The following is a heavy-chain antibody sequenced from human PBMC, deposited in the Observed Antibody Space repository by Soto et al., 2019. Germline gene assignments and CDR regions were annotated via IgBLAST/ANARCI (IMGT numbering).Heavy chain of an antibody. CDR1: GFTFDDYA. Sequence: EVQLVESGGGLVQPGRSLRLSCAASGFTFDDYAMHWVRQAPGKGLEWVSGISWNSGSIGYADSVKGRFTISRDNAKNSLYLQMNSLRAEDTALYYCAKDITAIAAAGTSYFDLWGRGTLVTVFS. V-gene: IGHV3-9*01. D-gene: IGHD6-13*01. CDR2: ISWNSGSI. CDR3: AKDITAIAAAGTSYFDL. J-gene: IGHJ2*01.